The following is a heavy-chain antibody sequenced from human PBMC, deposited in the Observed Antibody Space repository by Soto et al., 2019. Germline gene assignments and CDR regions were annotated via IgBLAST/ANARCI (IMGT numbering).Heavy chain of an antibody. CDR1: GYTFTDYD. CDR3: ARGCTTTGCYSLFGMDV. V-gene: IGHV1-2*04. CDR2: INPNSGGT. D-gene: IGHD2-2*01. J-gene: IGHJ6*02. Sequence: ASVKVSCKASGYTFTDYDIHWVRQAPGLGLEWMGWINPNSGGTRYAQNFQDLVTMTRDTSISTAYMELSRLTSDDTALYYCARGCTTTGCYSLFGMDVWGQGTTVTVSS.